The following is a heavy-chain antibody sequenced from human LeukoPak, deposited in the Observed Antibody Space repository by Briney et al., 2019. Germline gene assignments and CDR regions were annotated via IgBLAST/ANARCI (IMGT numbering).Heavy chain of an antibody. J-gene: IGHJ6*02. CDR1: GYTFTGYY. D-gene: IGHD6-6*01. Sequence: GASVKVSCKASGYTFTGYYMHWVRQAPGQGLEWMGWINPNRGGTNYAQKFQGRVTMTRDTSISTAYMELSRLRSDDTAVYYCARLGIAARPGYYYYGMDVWGQGTTVTVSS. CDR3: ARLGIAARPGYYYYGMDV. V-gene: IGHV1-2*02. CDR2: INPNRGGT.